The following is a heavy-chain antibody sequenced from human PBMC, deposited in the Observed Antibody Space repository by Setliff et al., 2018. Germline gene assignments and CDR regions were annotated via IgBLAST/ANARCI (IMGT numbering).Heavy chain of an antibody. V-gene: IGHV4-34*01. CDR3: ARGRYYGSGSYSL. CDR2: VNDSGSA. CDR1: GGSFSGYF. J-gene: IGHJ4*02. Sequence: NPSETLSLTCDVFGGSFSGYFWAWIRQSPGKGLEWIGDVNDSGSANYKPSLKSRLTISRDTSKNQLSLNLSSVTAADTAVYYCARGRYYGSGSYSLWGQGTLVTVS. D-gene: IGHD3-10*01.